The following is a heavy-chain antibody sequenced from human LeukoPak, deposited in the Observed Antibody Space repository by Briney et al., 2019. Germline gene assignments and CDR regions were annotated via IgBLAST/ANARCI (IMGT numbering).Heavy chain of an antibody. CDR1: GGSISSGSHY. D-gene: IGHD3-3*01. V-gene: IGHV4-61*02. Sequence: SETLSLTCTVSGGSISSGSHYWSWIRQPAGKGLEWIGRIYTSGSTNYNPSLKSRVTISIDTSKNQFSLKLTSVTAADTAVYYCARAYYDYWSGYRNWGRGTLVTVSS. CDR2: IYTSGST. CDR3: ARAYYDYWSGYRN. J-gene: IGHJ1*01.